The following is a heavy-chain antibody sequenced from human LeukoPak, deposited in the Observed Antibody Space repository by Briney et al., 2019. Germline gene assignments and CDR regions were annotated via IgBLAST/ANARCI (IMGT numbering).Heavy chain of an antibody. CDR1: EFTFRSYA. D-gene: IGHD5-12*01. V-gene: IGHV3-64D*06. CDR2: ISNNGGST. CDR3: VEDLTEWLLYGMDV. J-gene: IGHJ6*02. Sequence: GGSLRLSCSASEFTFRSYAMHWVRQAPGKGLEYVSAISNNGGSTYYTDSVKGRFTISRDNSKNTLYLQMSSLRAEDTAVYYCVEDLTEWLLYGMDVWGQGTTVTVSS.